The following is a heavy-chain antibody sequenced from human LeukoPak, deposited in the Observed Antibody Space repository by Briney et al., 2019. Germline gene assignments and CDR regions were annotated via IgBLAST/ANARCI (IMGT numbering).Heavy chain of an antibody. CDR3: ASFGPMLGYCSSTSYQDY. J-gene: IGHJ4*02. V-gene: IGHV4-4*02. D-gene: IGHD2-2*01. Sequence: SETLSLTCAVSGGSISSSNWWSWVRQPPGEGLEWIGEIYHSGSTNYNPSLKSRVTISVDKSKNQFSLKLSSVTAADTAVYYCASFGPMLGYCSSTSYQDYWGQGTLVTVSS. CDR1: GGSISSSNW. CDR2: IYHSGST.